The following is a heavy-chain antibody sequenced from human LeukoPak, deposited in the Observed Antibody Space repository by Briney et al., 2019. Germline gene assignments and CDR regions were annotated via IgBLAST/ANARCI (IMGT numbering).Heavy chain of an antibody. J-gene: IGHJ6*02. CDR3: ARGSYDSSGYPSSTLYYYYYGMDV. CDR1: GGTFSSYA. V-gene: IGHV1-69*13. Sequence: SVKVSCKASGGTFSSYAISRVRQAPGQGLEWMGGIIPIFGTANYAQKFQGRVTITADESTSTAYMELSSLRSEDTAVYYCARGSYDSSGYPSSTLYYYYYGMDVWGQGTTVTVSS. D-gene: IGHD3-22*01. CDR2: IIPIFGTA.